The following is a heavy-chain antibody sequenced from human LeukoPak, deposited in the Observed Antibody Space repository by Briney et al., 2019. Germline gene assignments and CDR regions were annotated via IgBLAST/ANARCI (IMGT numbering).Heavy chain of an antibody. Sequence: GASVKVSCKASGYTFTSYDINWVRQATGQGLEWMGWMNPNSGNTGYAQKFQGRVTMTRNTSISTAYMELSSLRSEDTAVYYCEKDLGGSGDYRPYWGQGSVVTVSS. D-gene: IGHD2-21*02. CDR3: EKDLGGSGDYRPY. CDR1: GYTFTSYD. CDR2: MNPNSGNT. J-gene: IGHJ4*02. V-gene: IGHV1-8*01.